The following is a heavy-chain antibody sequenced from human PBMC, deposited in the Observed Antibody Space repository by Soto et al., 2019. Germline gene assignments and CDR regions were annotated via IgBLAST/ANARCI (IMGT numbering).Heavy chain of an antibody. CDR2: ISSSSSYI. J-gene: IGHJ4*02. Sequence: GGSLRLSCAASGFTFSSYSMNWVRQAPGKGLEWVSSISSSSSYIYYADSVKGRFTISRDNAKNSLYLQMNSLRAEDTAVYYCVGGPLWLGELWSFWGQGTLVTVSS. V-gene: IGHV3-21*01. CDR3: VGGPLWLGELWSF. D-gene: IGHD3-10*01. CDR1: GFTFSSYS.